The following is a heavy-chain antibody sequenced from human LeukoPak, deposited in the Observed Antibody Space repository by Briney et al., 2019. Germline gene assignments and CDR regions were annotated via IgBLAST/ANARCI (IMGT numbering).Heavy chain of an antibody. CDR3: AKGGSTSGWHDFDY. D-gene: IGHD6-19*01. CDR1: GFTFSSYG. CDR2: IWYDGSNK. J-gene: IGHJ4*02. V-gene: IGHV3-33*06. Sequence: GRSLRLSCAASGFTFSSYGMHWVRQAPGKGLEWVAVIWYDGSNKYYADSVKGRFTISRDNSKNTLYLQMNSLRAEDTAVYYCAKGGSTSGWHDFDYWGQGTLVTVSS.